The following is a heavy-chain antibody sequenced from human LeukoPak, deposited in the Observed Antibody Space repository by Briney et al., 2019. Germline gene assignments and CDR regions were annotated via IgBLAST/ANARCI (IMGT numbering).Heavy chain of an antibody. J-gene: IGHJ4*02. CDR2: IRGSGGST. CDR3: ARVRSYYYDSSGYYFDY. D-gene: IGHD3-22*01. Sequence: GGSLRLSCAASGFTFSSYAMSWVRQAPGKGLEWVSAIRGSGGSTYYADSVKGRFTISRDNSKNTLYLQMNSLRAEDTAVYYCARVRSYYYDSSGYYFDYWGQGTLVTVSS. CDR1: GFTFSSYA. V-gene: IGHV3-23*01.